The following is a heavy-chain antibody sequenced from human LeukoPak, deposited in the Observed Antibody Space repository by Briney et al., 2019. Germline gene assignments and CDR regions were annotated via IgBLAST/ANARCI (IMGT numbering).Heavy chain of an antibody. D-gene: IGHD2-15*01. CDR1: GFTFSGYS. J-gene: IGHJ4*02. CDR3: ARSGSGWTEIFDY. CDR2: TRNKANSYTT. Sequence: GGSLRLSCAASGFTFSGYSMNWVRQAPGKGLEWVGRTRNKANSYTTEYAASVKGRFTISRDDSKDSLYLQMSSLKTEDTALYYCARSGSGWTEIFDYWGQGTLVTVSP. V-gene: IGHV3-72*01.